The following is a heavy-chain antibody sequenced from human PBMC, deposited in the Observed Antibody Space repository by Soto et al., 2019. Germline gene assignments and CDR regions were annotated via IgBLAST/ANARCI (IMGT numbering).Heavy chain of an antibody. J-gene: IGHJ6*01. V-gene: IGHV1-69*13. D-gene: IGHD3-3*01. CDR3: ARGRVTIFGVVTYYYYGMEV. CDR2: IIPIFGTA. Sequence: SVKVSCKASGCTFSSYAISWVRQAPGQGLEWMGGIIPIFGTANYAQKFQGRVTITADESTSTAYMELSSLRSEDTAVYYCARGRVTIFGVVTYYYYGMEVWGQGTTVTVS. CDR1: GCTFSSYA.